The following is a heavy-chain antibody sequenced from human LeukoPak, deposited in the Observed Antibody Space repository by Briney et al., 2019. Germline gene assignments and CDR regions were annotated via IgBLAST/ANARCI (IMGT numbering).Heavy chain of an antibody. CDR2: ISSSSSYI. J-gene: IGHJ3*02. Sequence: GGSLRLSCAASGFTFNTYSMDWVRQAPGKGLEWVSSISSSSSYIYYADSVKGRFTISRDNAKNSLYLQMNSLRAEDTAVYYCARGKSAVAGDAFDIWGQGTMVTVSS. D-gene: IGHD6-19*01. CDR1: GFTFNTYS. CDR3: ARGKSAVAGDAFDI. V-gene: IGHV3-21*01.